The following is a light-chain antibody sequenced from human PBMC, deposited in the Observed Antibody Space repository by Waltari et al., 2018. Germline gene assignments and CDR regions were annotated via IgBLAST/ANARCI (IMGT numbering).Light chain of an antibody. CDR1: QSVLYSSTNKKY. CDR2: WSS. V-gene: IGKV4-1*01. J-gene: IGKJ4*01. Sequence: DIVMTQSPDSLAVSLGERATIDCTSSQSVLYSSTNKKYLAWYQQKPGQPPKLLIYWSSTRESGVPDRFSGSGSGTAFTLTISSLQAEDVAVYYCQQYYTTPLTFGGGTKVEIK. CDR3: QQYYTTPLT.